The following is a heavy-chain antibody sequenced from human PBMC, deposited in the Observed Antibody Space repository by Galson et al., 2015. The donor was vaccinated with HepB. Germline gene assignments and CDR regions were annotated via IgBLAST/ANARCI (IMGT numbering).Heavy chain of an antibody. CDR1: GFPFSSYW. V-gene: IGHV3-74*01. Sequence: SLRLSCAASGFPFSSYWMHWVRQAPGKGLVWVSRINSDGSSTSYADSVKGRFTISRDNAKNTLYLQMNSLRAEDTAVYYCASVGVNYYGSGSPTAPPDACDIWGQGTMVTVSS. D-gene: IGHD3-10*01. J-gene: IGHJ3*02. CDR3: ASVGVNYYGSGSPTAPPDACDI. CDR2: INSDGSST.